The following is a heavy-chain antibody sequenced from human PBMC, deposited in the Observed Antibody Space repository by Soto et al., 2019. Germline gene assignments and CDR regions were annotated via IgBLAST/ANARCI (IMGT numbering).Heavy chain of an antibody. CDR1: GGTFNTYT. Sequence: QVHLVQSGSEVKKPGSSVTVSCKASGGTFNTYTFSWVRQAPGQGLEWMGSILPIMGSVNYAHDFRGRLSITADPSTTTAYMELTSLTSHDTAIYYCARIPRYPYPTSDPLDNWGQGTLVTVSS. J-gene: IGHJ4*02. D-gene: IGHD1-26*01. V-gene: IGHV1-69*01. CDR2: ILPIMGSV. CDR3: ARIPRYPYPTSDPLDN.